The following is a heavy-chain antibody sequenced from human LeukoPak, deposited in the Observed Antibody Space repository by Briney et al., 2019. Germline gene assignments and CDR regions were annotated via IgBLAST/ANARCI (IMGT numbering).Heavy chain of an antibody. Sequence: TGGSLRLSCAASGFTFSSYWISWVRQAPGKGLEWVANIKQDGSEQNYVDSVKGRFSISRDNPKNSLYPQMNSLRAEDTAVYYCARDSDYYYYYMDVWGKGTTVAVSS. CDR3: ARDSDYYYYYMDV. CDR2: IKQDGSEQ. D-gene: IGHD3-10*01. V-gene: IGHV3-7*01. CDR1: GFTFSSYW. J-gene: IGHJ6*03.